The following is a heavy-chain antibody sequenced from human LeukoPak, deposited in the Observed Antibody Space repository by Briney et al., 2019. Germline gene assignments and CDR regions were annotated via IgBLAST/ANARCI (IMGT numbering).Heavy chain of an antibody. CDR2: IYYSGST. D-gene: IGHD3-16*02. V-gene: IGHV4-59*08. CDR1: GGSISSYC. J-gene: IGHJ3*02. Sequence: SETLSLTCTVSGGSISSYCWSWIRQPPGKGLEWIGYIYYSGSTNYNPSLKSRVTISVDTSKNQFSLKLSSVTAADTAVYYCARLFPSYDYVWGSYRINAFDIWGQGTMVTVSS. CDR3: ARLFPSYDYVWGSYRINAFDI.